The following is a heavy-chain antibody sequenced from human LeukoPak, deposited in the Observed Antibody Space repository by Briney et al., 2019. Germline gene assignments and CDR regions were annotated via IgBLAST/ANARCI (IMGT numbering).Heavy chain of an antibody. J-gene: IGHJ4*02. Sequence: PGGCVRLSCAASVFTFSSYAMNWVRPAPGKGVEWGSAISASGGSTYYAESVKGRFTISSDNSKKTLYLQMSSLRAEDTAVYYCAKAMAGSRYYFDSWGQGTLVTVSS. V-gene: IGHV3-23*01. CDR2: ISASGGST. CDR1: VFTFSSYA. D-gene: IGHD6-19*01. CDR3: AKAMAGSRYYFDS.